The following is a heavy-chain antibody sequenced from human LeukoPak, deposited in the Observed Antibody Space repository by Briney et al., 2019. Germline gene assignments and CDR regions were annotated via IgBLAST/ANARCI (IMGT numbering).Heavy chain of an antibody. CDR3: ASGRDIVAFDY. D-gene: IGHD2-15*01. CDR2: IYYSGST. Sequence: SETLSLTCAVSGGSISSYYWSWIRQPPGKGLEWIGYIYYSGSTNYNPSLKSRVTISVDTSKNQFSLKLSSVTAADTAVYYCASGRDIVAFDYWGQGTLVTVSS. CDR1: GGSISSYY. V-gene: IGHV4-59*01. J-gene: IGHJ4*02.